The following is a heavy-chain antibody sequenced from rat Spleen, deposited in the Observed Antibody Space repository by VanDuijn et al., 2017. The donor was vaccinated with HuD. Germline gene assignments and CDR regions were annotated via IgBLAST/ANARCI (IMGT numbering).Heavy chain of an antibody. CDR2: MWCGGST. Sequence: VQLKESGPGLVQPSQTLSLPCTVSGFSLTDYRVHWVRQPPGKGLEGMGVMWCGGSTAYNSALKSRLSISRDTPKSQVFLKMSSLQTEDTAIYYCTRDRDNYGVMDAWGQGASVTVSS. D-gene: IGHD1-10*01. CDR1: GFSLTDYR. V-gene: IGHV2S63*01. CDR3: TRDRDNYGVMDA. J-gene: IGHJ4*01.